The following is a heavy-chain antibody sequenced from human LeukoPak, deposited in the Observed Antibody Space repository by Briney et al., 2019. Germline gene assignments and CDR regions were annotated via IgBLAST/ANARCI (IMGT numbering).Heavy chain of an antibody. V-gene: IGHV3-21*01. CDR3: ARGRSSGWYSPFDY. D-gene: IGHD6-19*01. J-gene: IGHJ4*02. Sequence: PGGSLRLSCAASGFTFSSYSMNWVRQAPGKGLEWVSSISSSSSYIYYADSVKGRFTISRDNAKNSPYLQMNSLRAEDTAVYYCARGRSSGWYSPFDYWGQGTLVTVSS. CDR2: ISSSSSYI. CDR1: GFTFSSYS.